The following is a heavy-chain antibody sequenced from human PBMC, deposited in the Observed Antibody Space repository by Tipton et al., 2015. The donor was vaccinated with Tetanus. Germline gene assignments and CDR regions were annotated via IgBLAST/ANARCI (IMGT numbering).Heavy chain of an antibody. D-gene: IGHD2-21*02. CDR3: ARGMAEASNCGGDCYSDY. CDR1: GSTFDEHA. J-gene: IGHJ4*02. CDR2: ILWNSARI. V-gene: IGHV3-9*01. Sequence: RSLRLSCAVSGSTFDEHAMHWVRQAPGKGLEWVSGILWNSARIDYADSVRGRFTISRDNAKNSLYLQMISLRAEDTAVYSCARGMAEASNCGGDCYSDYWGQGTLVTVSS.